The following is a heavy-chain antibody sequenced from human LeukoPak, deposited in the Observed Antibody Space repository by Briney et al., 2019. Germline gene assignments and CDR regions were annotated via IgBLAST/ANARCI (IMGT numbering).Heavy chain of an antibody. D-gene: IGHD3-22*01. V-gene: IGHV4-34*01. CDR3: ARGGSPRQDYYDSSGFDP. CDR2: INHSGST. CDR1: GFTFNNYP. Sequence: GSLRLSCAASGFTFNNYPMSWIRQPPGKGLEWIGEINHSGSTNYNPSLKSRVTISVDTSKNQFSLKLSSVTAADTAVYYCARGGSPRQDYYDSSGFDPWGQGTLVTVSS. J-gene: IGHJ5*02.